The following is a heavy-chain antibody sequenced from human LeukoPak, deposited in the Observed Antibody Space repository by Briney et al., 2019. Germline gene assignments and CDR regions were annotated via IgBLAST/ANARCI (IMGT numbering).Heavy chain of an antibody. CDR2: ISSSSSTI. D-gene: IGHD3-3*01. CDR1: GFTFSSYE. J-gene: IGHJ3*02. Sequence: GGSLRLSCAASGFTFSSYEMNWVRQAPGKGLEWVSYISSSSSTIYYADTVKGRVTISRDNAKNPLYLQMNSLRAEDTAVYYCVRGSPITIFGVNNDAFDIWSQGTMVTVSS. CDR3: VRGSPITIFGVNNDAFDI. V-gene: IGHV3-48*03.